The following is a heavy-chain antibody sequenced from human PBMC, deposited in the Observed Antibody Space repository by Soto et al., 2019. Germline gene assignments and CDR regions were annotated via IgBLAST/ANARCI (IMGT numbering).Heavy chain of an antibody. V-gene: IGHV4-34*01. J-gene: IGHJ6*02. CDR2: INHSGST. D-gene: IGHD2-2*02. Sequence: SETLSLTCAVYGGSFSGYYWSWIRQPPGKGLEWIGEINHSGSTNYNPSLKSRVTISVDTSKNQFSLKLSSVTAADTAVYYCARDRYPYGMGVWGQGTTVTVSS. CDR1: GGSFSGYY. CDR3: ARDRYPYGMGV.